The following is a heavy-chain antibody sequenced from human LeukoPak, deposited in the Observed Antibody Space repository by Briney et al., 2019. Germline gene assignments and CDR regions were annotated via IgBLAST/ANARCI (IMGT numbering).Heavy chain of an antibody. J-gene: IGHJ4*02. CDR3: AREERYYGSGSYYSNLYFDY. CDR1: GYTYTSYY. Sequence: ASVKVSCKASGYTYTSYYMHWVRQAPGQALEWMGIINPSGGSTSYAQKFQGRVTMTRDTSTSTVYMELSSLRSEDTAVYYCAREERYYGSGSYYSNLYFDYWGQGTLVTVSS. CDR2: INPSGGST. D-gene: IGHD3-10*01. V-gene: IGHV1-46*01.